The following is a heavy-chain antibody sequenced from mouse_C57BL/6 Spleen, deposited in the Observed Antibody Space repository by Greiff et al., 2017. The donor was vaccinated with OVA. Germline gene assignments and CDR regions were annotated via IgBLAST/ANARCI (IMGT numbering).Heavy chain of an antibody. CDR1: GYAFSSYW. V-gene: IGHV1-80*01. D-gene: IGHD1-1*01. CDR3: ARFGTSAMDY. J-gene: IGHJ4*01. Sequence: VQLVESGAELVKPGASVKISCKASGYAFSSYWMNWVKQRPGKGLEWIGQIYPGDGDTNYNGKFKGKATLTADKSSSTASMQLSSLSSEDSEVYVCARFGTSAMDYWGQGTSVTVSS. CDR2: IYPGDGDT.